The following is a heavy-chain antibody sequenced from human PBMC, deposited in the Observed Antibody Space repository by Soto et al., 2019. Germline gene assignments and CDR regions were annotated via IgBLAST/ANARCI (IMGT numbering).Heavy chain of an antibody. J-gene: IGHJ6*02. D-gene: IGHD3-22*01. Sequence: QVQLQESGPGLVKPSGTLSLTCAVSGASFTTGHWWTWVRQSPGKGLEWIGEIYQSGITNYNPSLSSRLTISMDKSKNQFSLKLTSVTAADTALYYCARGFSFSDSPDNDRIYFYYGLDVWGQGTTVTISS. CDR3: ARGFSFSDSPDNDRIYFYYGLDV. V-gene: IGHV4-4*02. CDR2: IYQSGIT. CDR1: GASFTTGHW.